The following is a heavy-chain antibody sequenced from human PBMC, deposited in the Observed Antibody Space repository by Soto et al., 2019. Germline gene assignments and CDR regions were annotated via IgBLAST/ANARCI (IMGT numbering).Heavy chain of an antibody. J-gene: IGHJ4*02. V-gene: IGHV2-5*01. D-gene: IGHD4-17*01. Sequence: QITLQESGPTLVKPTPTLTLTCTLSGFSLRSPGVGVGWIRQTPGQALEWLAVIFWTNDVRYSPSLRSRLTIAKDNSKNQMVLTMANVDPVDTGTYYGTRRRNVYSDSVAEFDYWGEGTVVSVSS. CDR3: TRRRNVYSDSVAEFDY. CDR2: IFWTNDV. CDR1: GFSLRSPGVG.